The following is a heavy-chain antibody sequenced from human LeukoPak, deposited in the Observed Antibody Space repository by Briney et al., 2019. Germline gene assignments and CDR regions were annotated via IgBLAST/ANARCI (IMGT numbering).Heavy chain of an antibody. CDR1: GFTFSSYW. D-gene: IGHD3-16*02. V-gene: IGHV3-7*03. CDR2: IKQDGSEK. J-gene: IGHJ4*02. CDR3: AKGPGDYVWGSYRPFDY. Sequence: GGSLRLSCAASGFTFSSYWMSWVRQAPGKGLEWVANIKQDGSEKYYVDSVKGRFTISRDNSKNTLYLQMNSLGAEDTAVYYCAKGPGDYVWGSYRPFDYWGQGTLVTVSS.